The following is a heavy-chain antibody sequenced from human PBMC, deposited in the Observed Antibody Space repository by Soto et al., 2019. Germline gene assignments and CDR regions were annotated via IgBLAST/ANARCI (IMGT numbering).Heavy chain of an antibody. J-gene: IGHJ4*02. CDR2: IDPDDSST. D-gene: IGHD3-10*02. CDR1: GDTFSNYW. CDR3: ARRMTLVG. Sequence: GESLKISCQGSGDTFSNYWINWVRQMPGKGLERMGRIDPDDSSTNYSPSFEGHVTISADKSINTAYLHWYSLKASDSAMYYCARRMTLVGWGQGTLVTVSS. V-gene: IGHV5-10-1*01.